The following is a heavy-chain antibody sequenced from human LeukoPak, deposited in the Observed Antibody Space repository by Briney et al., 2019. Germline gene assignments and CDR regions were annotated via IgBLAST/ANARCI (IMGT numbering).Heavy chain of an antibody. V-gene: IGHV3-23*01. D-gene: IGHD3-10*01. Sequence: PGGSLRLSCAASGFTFSSYVMSWVRQAPGKGLEWVSGISGSGGSTYYADSVKGRFTISRDNSKNTLFLQMNSLRAEDTAVYYCAKDQSLVRGVIISGLFDYWGQGTLVTVSS. J-gene: IGHJ4*02. CDR1: GFTFSSYV. CDR2: ISGSGGST. CDR3: AKDQSLVRGVIISGLFDY.